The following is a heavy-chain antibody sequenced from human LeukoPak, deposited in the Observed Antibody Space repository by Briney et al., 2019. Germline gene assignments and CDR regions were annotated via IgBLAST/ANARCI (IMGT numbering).Heavy chain of an antibody. CDR1: GFTFSSYA. J-gene: IGHJ4*02. V-gene: IGHV3-30*04. Sequence: GGSLRLSCAASGFTFSSYAMHWVRQAPGKGLEWVAVISYDGSNKYYADSVKGRFTISRDNSKNTLYLQMNSLRAEDTAVYYCAREVPSGSYSDFDYWGQGTLVTVSS. D-gene: IGHD1-26*01. CDR3: AREVPSGSYSDFDY. CDR2: ISYDGSNK.